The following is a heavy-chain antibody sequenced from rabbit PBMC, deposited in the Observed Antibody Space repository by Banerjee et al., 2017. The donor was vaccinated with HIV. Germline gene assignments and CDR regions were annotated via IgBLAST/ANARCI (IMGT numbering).Heavy chain of an antibody. J-gene: IGHJ4*01. CDR2: IYGDSSGST. V-gene: IGHV1S45*01. CDR3: ARDLPISGGFSFDL. CDR1: GFSFSSGYD. D-gene: IGHD1-1*01. Sequence: QEQLEESGGDLVKPEGSLTLTCTASGFSFSSGYDMCWVRQAPGKGLEWIACIYGDSSGSTYYASWAKGRFTISKTSSTTVTLQMTSLTAADTATYFCARDLPISGGFSFDLWGPGTLVT.